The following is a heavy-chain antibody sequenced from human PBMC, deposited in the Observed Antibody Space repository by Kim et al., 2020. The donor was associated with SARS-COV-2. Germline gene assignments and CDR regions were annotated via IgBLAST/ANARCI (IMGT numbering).Heavy chain of an antibody. V-gene: IGHV4-39*01. J-gene: IGHJ4*02. CDR1: GGSISSSSYY. CDR3: ARRSLYYGSGSYDY. D-gene: IGHD3-10*01. Sequence: SETLSLTCTVSGGSISSSSYYWGWIRQPPGKGLEWIGSIYYSGSTYYNPSLKSRVTISVDTSKNQFSLKLSSVTAADTAVYYCARRSLYYGSGSYDYWGQGTLVTVSS. CDR2: IYYSGST.